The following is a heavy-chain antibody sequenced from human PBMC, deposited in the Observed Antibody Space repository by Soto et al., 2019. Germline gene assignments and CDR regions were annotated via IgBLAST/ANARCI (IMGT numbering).Heavy chain of an antibody. CDR2: ISWNSGNI. CDR3: VRSKGGYSYGTPFDY. D-gene: IGHD5-18*01. Sequence: GGSLRLSCAASGFTFDDYAMHWVRQVLGKGLEWVSSISWNSGNIVYADSVKGRFTTSRDNAKNSLYLQMNSLRPEDTALYYCVRSKGGYSYGTPFDYWGQGT. J-gene: IGHJ4*02. V-gene: IGHV3-9*01. CDR1: GFTFDDYA.